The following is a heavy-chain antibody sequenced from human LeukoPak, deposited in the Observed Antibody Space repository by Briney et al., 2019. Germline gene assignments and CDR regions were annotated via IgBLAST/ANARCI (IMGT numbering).Heavy chain of an antibody. V-gene: IGHV3-53*01. CDR1: GFSVSSNY. D-gene: IGHD3-10*01. J-gene: IGHJ6*02. CDR3: AGWNNYYGSGQYYYYYGMDV. CDR2: IYSDGIT. Sequence: PGGSLRLSCAASGFSVSSNYMSWVRQAPGKGLEWVSVIYSDGITYHADSVTGRFTISRDISKNTLYLQMNSLRAEDTAVYYCAGWNNYYGSGQYYYYYGMDVWGQGTTVTVSS.